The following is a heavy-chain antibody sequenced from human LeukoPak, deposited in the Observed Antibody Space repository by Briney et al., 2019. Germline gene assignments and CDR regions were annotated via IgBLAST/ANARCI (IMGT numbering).Heavy chain of an antibody. CDR1: GFTFSNYA. V-gene: IGHV3-30-3*01. CDR2: ISYDGSNK. CDR3: ARGHPHGWELYLDY. Sequence: PGGSLRLSCSASGFTFSNYAMSWVRQAPGKGLEWVAVISYDGSNKYYADSVKGRFTISRDNSKNTLYLQMNSLRAEDTAVYYCARGHPHGWELYLDYWGQGTLVTVSS. J-gene: IGHJ4*02. D-gene: IGHD4-23*01.